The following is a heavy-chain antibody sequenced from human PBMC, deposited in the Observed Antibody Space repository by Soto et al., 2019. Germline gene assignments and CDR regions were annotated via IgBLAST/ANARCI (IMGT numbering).Heavy chain of an antibody. CDR3: ARDSITIFGGGMDV. CDR1: DFTFSTYS. Sequence: PGGSLRLSCVASDFTFSTYSMNWVRQAPGKGLEWVAYISATSNHIYYADSLKGRFTISRDNAKSSLYLHMNSLRAEDTAVYFCARDSITIFGGGMDVWGQGTTVTGLL. V-gene: IGHV3-21*01. D-gene: IGHD3-3*01. J-gene: IGHJ6*02. CDR2: ISATSNHI.